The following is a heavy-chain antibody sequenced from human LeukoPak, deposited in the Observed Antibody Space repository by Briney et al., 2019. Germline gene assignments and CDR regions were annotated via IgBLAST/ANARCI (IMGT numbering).Heavy chain of an antibody. D-gene: IGHD2-2*01. Sequence: GRSLRLSCAASGFMFGDYAMHWVRQAPGKGLEWVSGINWNSATIGYGGSVKGRFTISRDNAKNSLYLQMNSLRAEDTALYYCAREYCSSTSCPGPFDYWGQGTLVTVSS. CDR2: INWNSATI. V-gene: IGHV3-9*01. CDR1: GFMFGDYA. CDR3: AREYCSSTSCPGPFDY. J-gene: IGHJ4*02.